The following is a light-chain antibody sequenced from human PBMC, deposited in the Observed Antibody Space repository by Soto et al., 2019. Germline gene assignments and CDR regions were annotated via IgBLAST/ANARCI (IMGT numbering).Light chain of an antibody. CDR1: SSDVGGYNY. J-gene: IGLJ1*01. CDR3: SSYTDSSTLGLYV. Sequence: QSALTQPASVSGSPGQSITISCTGTSSDVGGYNYVSWYQQHPGKAPKLMIYDVSDRPSGVSNRFSGSKSGSTASLTISGLQAEDEADYYCSSYTDSSTLGLYVFGTGTKVPV. V-gene: IGLV2-14*01. CDR2: DVS.